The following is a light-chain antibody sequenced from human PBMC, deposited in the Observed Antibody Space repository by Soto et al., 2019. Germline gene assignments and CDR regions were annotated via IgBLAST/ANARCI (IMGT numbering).Light chain of an antibody. J-gene: IGLJ1*01. CDR2: GNS. CDR1: VSNIGNNF. V-gene: IGLV1-40*01. CDR3: QSYDSSLSASYV. Sequence: QSVLTQPPSVSAAPGQKVTISCSGGVSNIGNNFVSWYQQLPGTAPKLLIYGNSNRPSGVPDRFSGSKSGTSASLAITGLQAEDEADYYCQSYDSSLSASYVFGTGTKVTVL.